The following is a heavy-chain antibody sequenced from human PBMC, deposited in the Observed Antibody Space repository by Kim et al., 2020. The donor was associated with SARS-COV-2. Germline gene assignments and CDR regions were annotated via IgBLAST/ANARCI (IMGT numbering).Heavy chain of an antibody. CDR2: VGAYNGDT. V-gene: IGHV1-18*01. Sequence: ASVKVSCKASGYTFTSYGISWVRQAPGQGLEWLGWVGAYNGDTNYAQNLQGRVTLTTDTSTSTAFLELRSLRSDDTAVYFCARDRGYGDDTFDYLVHGTL. J-gene: IGHJ4*01. CDR1: GYTFTSYG. D-gene: IGHD4-17*01. CDR3: ARDRGYGDDTFDY.